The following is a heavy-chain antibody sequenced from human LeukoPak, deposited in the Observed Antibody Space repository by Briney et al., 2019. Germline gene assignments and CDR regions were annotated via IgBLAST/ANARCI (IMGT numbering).Heavy chain of an antibody. J-gene: IGHJ4*02. V-gene: IGHV3-48*01. CDR1: GFTFSSYS. D-gene: IGHD6-19*01. CDR3: AKKGGSSGRYDYLDY. CDR2: ITASGTAM. Sequence: GSLRLSCAASGFTFSSYSMNWVRQAPGKGLEWVSHITASGTAMFYADSVKGRFAISRDNAKKTVWLQMNSLRAEDTAVYYCAKKGGSSGRYDYLDYWGQGTLVTVSS.